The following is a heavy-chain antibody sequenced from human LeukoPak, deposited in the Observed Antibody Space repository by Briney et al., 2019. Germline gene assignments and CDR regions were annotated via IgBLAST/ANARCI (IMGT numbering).Heavy chain of an antibody. CDR2: MCGTAGCT. J-gene: IGHJ5*01. CDR3: AKDRPNFHENSGDYYRRDGDS. CDR1: GFTFYMYA. D-gene: IGHD3-22*01. Sequence: GGSLRLSCQASGFTFYMYAMSWVRQAPGKGLEWVASMCGTAGCTFYPDSVKGRFTISRDNSKNVLYLRMNSLTAEDTAIYYCAKDRPNFHENSGDYYRRDGDSWGQGTLVTVSS. V-gene: IGHV3-23*01.